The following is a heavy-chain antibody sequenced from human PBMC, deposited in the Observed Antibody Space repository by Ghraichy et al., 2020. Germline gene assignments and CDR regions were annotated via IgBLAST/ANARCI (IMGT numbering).Heavy chain of an antibody. D-gene: IGHD6-25*01. CDR1: GFTFNIYA. J-gene: IGHJ5*02. CDR3: AKKGGSAAVGATYNWFDP. CDR2: ISGGGETT. V-gene: IGHV3-23*01. Sequence: LSLTCAASGFTFNIYAMSWVRQAPGQGLEWVSSISGGGETTFYPDSVRGRFTMSRDNSKNTLYLQMNSLRVEDTAIYYCAKKGGSAAVGATYNWFDPWGLGTLVTVSS.